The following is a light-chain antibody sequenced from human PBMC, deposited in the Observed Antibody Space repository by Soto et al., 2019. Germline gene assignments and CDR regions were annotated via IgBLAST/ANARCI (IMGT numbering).Light chain of an antibody. CDR2: GPS. CDR1: QSIGIT. Sequence: EIVMTQSPATLSVSPGESATLSCRASQSIGITVAWYQQKPGQAPRLLIYGPSTRVTGIPARFSGSGSGTEFTLTISSLQSEDFANYYCQQYNNCLRGTFGQGTKLEIK. CDR3: QQYNNCLRGT. J-gene: IGKJ2*02. V-gene: IGKV3-15*01.